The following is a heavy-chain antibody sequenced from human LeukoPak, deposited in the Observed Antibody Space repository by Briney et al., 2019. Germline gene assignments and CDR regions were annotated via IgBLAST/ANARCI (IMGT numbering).Heavy chain of an antibody. CDR2: ITNSGDST. D-gene: IGHD1-26*01. J-gene: IGHJ3*01. Sequence: GGSLRLSCAASGFTFSDYYLSWVRQAPGKGLEWVAHITNSGDSTIYADSVKGRFTVSRDNAKSSLNLQMNSLRAEDTAVYYCARDRSPRAFDFWGQGTMVTVSS. CDR1: GFTFSDYY. V-gene: IGHV3-11*01. CDR3: ARDRSPRAFDF.